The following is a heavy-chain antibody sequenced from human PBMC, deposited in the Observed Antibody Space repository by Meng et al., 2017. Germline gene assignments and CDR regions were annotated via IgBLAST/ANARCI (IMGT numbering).Heavy chain of an antibody. CDR3: ARVPRGYGHYQYFDY. J-gene: IGHJ4*02. CDR2: INAGNGNT. V-gene: IGHV1-3*01. Sequence: ASVKVSCKASGYTFTSYAMHWVRQAPGQRLEWMGWINAGNGNTKYSQKFQGRVTITRDTSASTAYMGLSSLRSEDPAVYYCARVPRGYGHYQYFDYWGQGTMVTVSS. D-gene: IGHD4-17*01. CDR1: GYTFTSYA.